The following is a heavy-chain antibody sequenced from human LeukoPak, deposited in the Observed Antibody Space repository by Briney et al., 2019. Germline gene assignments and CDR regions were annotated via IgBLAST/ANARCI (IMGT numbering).Heavy chain of an antibody. CDR2: ISSDGGNK. Sequence: GGSLRLSCAASGFTFSTFGMNWVRQAPGKGLEWVAVISSDGGNKHYAGSVKGRFTISRGNSKNTLSLQMNSLRAEDTAVYYCAKDQAAYGDYDFDYWGQGTLVTVSP. CDR3: AKDQAAYGDYDFDY. CDR1: GFTFSTFG. D-gene: IGHD4-17*01. V-gene: IGHV3-30*18. J-gene: IGHJ4*02.